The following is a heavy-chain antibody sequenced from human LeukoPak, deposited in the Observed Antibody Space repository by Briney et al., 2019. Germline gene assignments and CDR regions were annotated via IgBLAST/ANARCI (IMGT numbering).Heavy chain of an antibody. J-gene: IGHJ4*02. CDR3: ARVDRGRDY. V-gene: IGHV3-48*03. Sequence: GGSLRLSCAASGFTFSTYEMNWVRQAPGKGLEWVSYMSSSGSTIYYADSVKGRFTISRDNTKNSLYLQMNSLRVEDTAVYYCARVDRGRDYWGQGTLVTVSS. D-gene: IGHD3/OR15-3a*01. CDR2: MSSSGSTI. CDR1: GFTFSTYE.